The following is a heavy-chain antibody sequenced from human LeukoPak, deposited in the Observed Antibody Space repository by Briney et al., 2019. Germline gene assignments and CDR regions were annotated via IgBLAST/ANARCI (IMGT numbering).Heavy chain of an antibody. CDR3: ARGHSRDNWFDP. D-gene: IGHD6-13*01. J-gene: IGHJ5*02. CDR1: GGTFSSYA. Sequence: SVKVSCKASGGTFSSYAISWVRQAPGQGLEWMGGIIPIFGTANYAQKFQGRVTITTDESTSTAYMELSSLRSEDTAVYYCARGHSRDNWFDPWGQGTLVTVSS. CDR2: IIPIFGTA. V-gene: IGHV1-69*05.